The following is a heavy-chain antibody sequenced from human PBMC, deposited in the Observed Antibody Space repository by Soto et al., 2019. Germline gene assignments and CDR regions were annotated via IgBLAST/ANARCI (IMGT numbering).Heavy chain of an antibody. D-gene: IGHD3-22*01. CDR2: VYHTGST. Sequence: SETLSLTCTVSGGSLSGDYYWNWLRPAPGKGLEWIGYVYHTGSTYYNPSLKSRGSISVDASKNQFSLKLSSVTAADTAVYYCARGPSRYYSSSGYYIRFDPWGQGTLVTVS. CDR3: ARGPSRYYSSSGYYIRFDP. CDR1: GGSLSGDYY. J-gene: IGHJ5*02. V-gene: IGHV4-30-4*01.